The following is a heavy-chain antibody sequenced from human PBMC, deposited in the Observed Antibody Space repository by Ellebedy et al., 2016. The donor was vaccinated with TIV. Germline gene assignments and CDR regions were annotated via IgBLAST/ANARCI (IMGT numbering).Heavy chain of an antibody. CDR1: GVSVSTSY. Sequence: SETLSLTCTVSGVSVSTSYWSWIRQPPGKGLEWIGYISSSGSTNYSPSLKSRVTISVDNSKNQFSLKLKSVTADDTAVYYCARTFTETLGGLTTHWVLDYWGQGSLFTASS. D-gene: IGHD4-11*01. J-gene: IGHJ4*02. CDR2: ISSSGST. CDR3: ARTFTETLGGLTTHWVLDY. V-gene: IGHV4-59*02.